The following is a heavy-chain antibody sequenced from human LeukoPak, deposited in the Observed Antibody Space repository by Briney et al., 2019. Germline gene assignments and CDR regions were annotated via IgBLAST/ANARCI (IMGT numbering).Heavy chain of an antibody. V-gene: IGHV4-34*01. CDR2: INHSGST. D-gene: IGHD3-22*01. J-gene: IGHJ4*02. Sequence: SETLSLTCAVYGGSFSGYYWSWIRQPPGKGLEWIGEINHSGSTNYNPSLKSRVTISADTSKNQFSLKLSSVTAADTAVYYCARGKGNYYDSSGLDYWGQGTLVTVSS. CDR3: ARGKGNYYDSSGLDY. CDR1: GGSFSGYY.